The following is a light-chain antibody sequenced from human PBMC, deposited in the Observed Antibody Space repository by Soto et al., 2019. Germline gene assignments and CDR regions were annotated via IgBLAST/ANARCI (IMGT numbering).Light chain of an antibody. CDR2: EVN. V-gene: IGLV2-14*01. J-gene: IGLJ1*01. CDR3: SSFTSNSTYV. CDR1: SSDVGGYNY. Sequence: QSALTQPASVSGSPGQSITISCTGTSSDVGGYNYVSWYQQHPGKAPKLMIYEVNNRPSGISNRFSGSKSGNTASLTISGLQAEDEADYYCSSFTSNSTYVFGTGTKLTVL.